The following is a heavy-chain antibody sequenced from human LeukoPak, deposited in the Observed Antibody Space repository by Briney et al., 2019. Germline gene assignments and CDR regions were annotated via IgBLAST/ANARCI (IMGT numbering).Heavy chain of an antibody. CDR2: IGSTSI. CDR1: GFSTSTYS. CDR3: ERDVPTAGAGDFDY. Sequence: PGGSLRLSCAASGFSTSTYSMSWVRQAPGKGLEWVSYIGSTSIYADSVKGRFTISRDNAKNSLYLQVNSLTAEDTAMYWCERDVPTAGAGDFDYWGQGTPVTVSS. J-gene: IGHJ4*02. D-gene: IGHD6-13*01. V-gene: IGHV3-48*01.